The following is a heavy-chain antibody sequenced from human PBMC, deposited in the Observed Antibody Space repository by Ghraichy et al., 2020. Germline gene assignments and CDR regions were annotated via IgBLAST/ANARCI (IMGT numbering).Heavy chain of an antibody. Sequence: GESLNISCAASGFIFSDFSMNWVRQAPGKGLEWVSTVSSSGRSTYSADSVKGRFTVSRDNSKNTVSLEMNSLRAEDTSTYYCVKDRASTSTYVWFDPWGQGTLVTVAS. V-gene: IGHV3-23*01. J-gene: IGHJ5*02. CDR2: VSSSGRST. CDR3: VKDRASTSTYVWFDP. D-gene: IGHD2-2*01. CDR1: GFIFSDFS.